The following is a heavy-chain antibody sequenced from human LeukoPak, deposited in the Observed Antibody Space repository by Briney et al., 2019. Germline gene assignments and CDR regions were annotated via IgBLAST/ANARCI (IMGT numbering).Heavy chain of an antibody. D-gene: IGHD2-2*01. CDR3: ARDAQGYCSSTSCFPPDY. CDR2: ISYDGSNK. V-gene: IGHV3-30-3*01. Sequence: GGSLRLSCAASGFTFSSYAMHWVRQAPGKGLEWVAVISYDGSNKYYADSVKGRFTISRDNSKNTLYLQMNSLRAEDTAVYYCARDAQGYCSSTSCFPPDYWGQGTLVTVSS. J-gene: IGHJ4*02. CDR1: GFTFSSYA.